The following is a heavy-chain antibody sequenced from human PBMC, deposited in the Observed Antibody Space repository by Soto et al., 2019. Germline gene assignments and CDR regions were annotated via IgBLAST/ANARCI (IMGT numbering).Heavy chain of an antibody. CDR2: IRSKANSYAT. V-gene: IGHV3-73*01. Sequence: PGGSLRLSCAASGVTFGGSAMRWVRQASGKGLEWVGRIRSKANSYATAYAASVKCRFTISRDDSKNTVYLQMNSLKTEDTAVYYCTRYSGSYSNYWGQGT. D-gene: IGHD1-26*01. CDR1: GVTFGGSA. J-gene: IGHJ4*02. CDR3: TRYSGSYSNY.